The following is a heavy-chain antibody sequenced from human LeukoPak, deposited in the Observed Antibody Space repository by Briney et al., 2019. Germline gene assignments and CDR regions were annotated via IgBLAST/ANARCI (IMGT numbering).Heavy chain of an antibody. Sequence: ASVNLSCKASGYTFIGYGIGWVRQAPGQGLEWRGWISAYNDNTNYAQKHQGRVTMTTDTSTTTAYMELRSLRSDDTAVYYSARVWGSGWPLYYYYDGMDVWGQGTTVTVSS. J-gene: IGHJ6*02. D-gene: IGHD6-19*01. CDR3: ARVWGSGWPLYYYYDGMDV. V-gene: IGHV1-18*01. CDR1: GYTFIGYG. CDR2: ISAYNDNT.